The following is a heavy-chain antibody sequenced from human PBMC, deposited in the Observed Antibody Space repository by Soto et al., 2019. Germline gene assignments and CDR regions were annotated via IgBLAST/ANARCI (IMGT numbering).Heavy chain of an antibody. V-gene: IGHV3-21*01. Sequence: EVQLVESGGGLVKPGGSLRLSCAASGFTLSSYSMNWVRQAPGKGLEWVSSISSSSRYIYYADSVKGRFTISRDNAKNSLYLQMNSLRAEDTAVYYCARDWGGEGTFDYWDQGTLVTVSS. J-gene: IGHJ4*02. D-gene: IGHD3-16*01. CDR3: ARDWGGEGTFDY. CDR1: GFTLSSYS. CDR2: ISSSSRYI.